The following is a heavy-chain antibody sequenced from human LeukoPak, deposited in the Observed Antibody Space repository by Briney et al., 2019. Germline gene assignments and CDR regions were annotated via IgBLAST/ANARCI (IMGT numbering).Heavy chain of an antibody. J-gene: IGHJ4*02. CDR2: IRSNAYGGTT. D-gene: IGHD3-22*01. CDR3: TRDSYDSSGYYYDY. V-gene: IGHV3-49*04. Sequence: GGSLRLSCTASGFTFGDYAISWVRKAPGKGLEGVGFIRSNAYGGTTEYAASVKGRFTISRDDSKSIAYLQMNSLKTEDKAVYYCTRDSYDSSGYYYDYWGQGTLVTVSS. CDR1: GFTFGDYA.